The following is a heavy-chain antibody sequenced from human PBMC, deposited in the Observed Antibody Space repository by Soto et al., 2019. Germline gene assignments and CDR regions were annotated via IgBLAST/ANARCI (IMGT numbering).Heavy chain of an antibody. CDR2: ISAYNGNT. V-gene: IGHV1-18*01. CDR1: GYTFTSYG. CDR3: ARIRKGGGGFIVIGPAAISMYWFDT. J-gene: IGHJ5*02. D-gene: IGHD2-2*02. Sequence: QVRLGQSGAEVKKPGASVKVSCKASGYTFTSYGISWVRQAPGQGLEWMRWISAYNGNTNYAQKLQGRVTMTTDTYTRTAYLDVSRQGSDDTAVYYCARIRKGGGGFIVIGPAAISMYWFDTSCQVNLFTASS.